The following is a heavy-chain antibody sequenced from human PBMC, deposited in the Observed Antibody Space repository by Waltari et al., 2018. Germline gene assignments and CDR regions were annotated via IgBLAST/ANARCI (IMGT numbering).Heavy chain of an antibody. CDR1: GFTFSSYS. J-gene: IGHJ4*01. V-gene: IGHV3-48*04. Sequence: EVQLVESGGGLVQPGGSLRLSCAASGFTFSSYSMNWVRQATGKGLEWDSYISSSSSTIYYADSVKGRFTISRDNAMNALYLQMNSLRAEDTAVYYCARDREISGVDYWGQEPWSPSPQ. D-gene: IGHD3-16*02. CDR3: ARDREISGVDY. CDR2: ISSSSSTI.